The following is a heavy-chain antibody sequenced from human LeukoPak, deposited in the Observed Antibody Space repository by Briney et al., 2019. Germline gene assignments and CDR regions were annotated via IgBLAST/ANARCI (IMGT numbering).Heavy chain of an antibody. J-gene: IGHJ4*02. Sequence: GASVKVSCKASGYTFTTYYMHCVRQAPGQGLEWMGRVNPSGGSTRYAQKFQGRVTMTGDTSTSTVYMELSRLRSEDTAVYYCTRARLRRFDYWGQGTLVTVSS. CDR3: TRARLRRFDY. D-gene: IGHD6-25*01. CDR2: VNPSGGST. CDR1: GYTFTTYY. V-gene: IGHV1-46*01.